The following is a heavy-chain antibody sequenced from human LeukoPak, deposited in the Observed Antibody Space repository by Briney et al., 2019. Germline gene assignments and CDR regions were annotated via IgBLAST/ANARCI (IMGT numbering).Heavy chain of an antibody. D-gene: IGHD2-2*01. CDR3: ARHRIVVVPAAMDWFDP. Sequence: SESLSLTCTVSGGSISSSSYYWGWIRQPPGKGLEWIGIIYYSGSTYYNPSLKSRVTISVDTSKNQFSLKLSSVTAADTAVYYCARHRIVVVPAAMDWFDPWGQGTLVTVSS. J-gene: IGHJ5*02. V-gene: IGHV4-39*01. CDR2: IYYSGST. CDR1: GGSISSSSYY.